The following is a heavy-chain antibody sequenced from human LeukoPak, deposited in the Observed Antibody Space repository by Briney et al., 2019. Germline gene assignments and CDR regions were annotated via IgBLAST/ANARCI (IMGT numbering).Heavy chain of an antibody. Sequence: SEKVSRKASVDTFSIYTISWVRQAPGQGLVWMGRIIPILGIANYAQKFQGRVTITADKSTSTAYMELSSLRSEDTAVHYCARGIAAAGPPEYWGQGTLVTVSS. D-gene: IGHD6-13*01. CDR1: VDTFSIYT. CDR3: ARGIAAAGPPEY. V-gene: IGHV1-69*02. CDR2: IIPILGIA. J-gene: IGHJ4*02.